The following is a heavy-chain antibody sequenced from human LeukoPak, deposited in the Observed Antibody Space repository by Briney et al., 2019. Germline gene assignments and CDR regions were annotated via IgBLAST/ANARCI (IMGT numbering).Heavy chain of an antibody. CDR3: ARGRYSYGLDY. Sequence: PGGSLRLSCAASGFTVSSNYMSWVPQAPGKGLEWVSVIYSGGSTYYADSVKGRFTISRDNSKNTLYLQMNSLRAEDTAVYYCARGRYSYGLDYWGQGTLVTVSS. V-gene: IGHV3-53*01. D-gene: IGHD5-18*01. CDR2: IYSGGST. J-gene: IGHJ4*02. CDR1: GFTVSSNY.